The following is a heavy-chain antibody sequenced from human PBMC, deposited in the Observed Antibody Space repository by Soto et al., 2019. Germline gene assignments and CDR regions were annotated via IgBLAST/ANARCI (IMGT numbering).Heavy chain of an antibody. CDR1: GYSFTSYW. V-gene: IGHV5-10-1*01. D-gene: IGHD2-2*01. Sequence: GASLKISRKGSGYSFTSYWISWGRQMRGQGLEWMGRNDHSDSYTNYSPSFQGHVTISADKSISTAYLQWSSLKASDTAMYYCARLKEYCSSTSCYAYSLYYYGMDVWGQGTTVTVSS. CDR2: NDHSDSYT. CDR3: ARLKEYCSSTSCYAYSLYYYGMDV. J-gene: IGHJ6*02.